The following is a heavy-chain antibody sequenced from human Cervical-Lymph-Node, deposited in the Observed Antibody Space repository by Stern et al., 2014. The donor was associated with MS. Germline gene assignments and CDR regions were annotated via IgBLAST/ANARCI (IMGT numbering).Heavy chain of an antibody. D-gene: IGHD1-26*01. CDR1: GYTFGDYS. CDR3: ARVRTGSYLLYY. V-gene: IGHV1-2*06. Sequence: QMQLVQSGAEVKRPGASVQVSCKASGYTFGDYSIHWVRQAPGHGLEWMGRISPSTGDTNLAQKFQGRVTMTMDTSSSTSYMELNRLIADDTAIYYCARVRTGSYLLYYWGQGTLVTVSS. CDR2: ISPSTGDT. J-gene: IGHJ4*02.